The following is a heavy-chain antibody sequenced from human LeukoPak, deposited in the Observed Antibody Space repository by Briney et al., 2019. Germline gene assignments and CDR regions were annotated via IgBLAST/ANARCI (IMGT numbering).Heavy chain of an antibody. CDR3: ARTPPTAGLTTIGVGSDY. D-gene: IGHD4-11*01. V-gene: IGHV3-48*02. J-gene: IGHJ4*02. Sequence: GGSLRLSCAASGYTFSTYSPNWVRQAPGKGLEWVSYICGSRETIYYTDSVRRRFTLSRETTKNSLSLQKNSARDEDTAVYYCARTPPTAGLTTIGVGSDYWGQGTLVTVSS. CDR1: GYTFSTYS. CDR2: ICGSRETI.